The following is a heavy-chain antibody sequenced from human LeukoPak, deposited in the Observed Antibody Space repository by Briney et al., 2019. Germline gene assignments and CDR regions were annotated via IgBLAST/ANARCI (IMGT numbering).Heavy chain of an antibody. CDR1: GFTFSSYA. CDR3: AKDGRYGIVVVIAMENYFDY. D-gene: IGHD2-21*01. CDR2: ITASGGRT. Sequence: GGSLRLSCAASGFTFSSYAMSWVRQAPGKGLEWVSGITASGGRTYYADSVKGRFTISRDNSNNTLYLQMNSLRAEDTAVYYCAKDGRYGIVVVIAMENYFDYWGQGTLVTVSS. J-gene: IGHJ4*02. V-gene: IGHV3-23*01.